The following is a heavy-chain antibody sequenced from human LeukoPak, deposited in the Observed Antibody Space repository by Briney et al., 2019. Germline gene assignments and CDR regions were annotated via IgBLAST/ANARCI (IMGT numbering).Heavy chain of an antibody. J-gene: IGHJ4*02. D-gene: IGHD3-22*01. Sequence: SQTLSLTCTVSGGSISSGSYYWSWIRQPAGKGLEWIGRIYTSGSTNYNPSLKSRVTISVDTSKNQFSLKLSSVTAADTAVYYCARQRYYYDSSGYYEGDFDYWGQGTLVTVSS. CDR1: GGSISSGSYY. CDR2: IYTSGST. CDR3: ARQRYYYDSSGYYEGDFDY. V-gene: IGHV4-61*02.